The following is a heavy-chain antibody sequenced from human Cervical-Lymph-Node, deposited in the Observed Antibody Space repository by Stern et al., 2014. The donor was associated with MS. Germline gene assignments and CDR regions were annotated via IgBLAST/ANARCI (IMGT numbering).Heavy chain of an antibody. CDR1: RGSVRTSTYD. V-gene: IGHV4-39*01. D-gene: IGHD4-17*01. CDR2: IYYSGIT. CDR3: AKGSGTTPRLFDF. J-gene: IGHJ4*02. Sequence: QLQLQESGPGLVKPSETLSLTCAVSRGSVRTSTYDWVWIRQPPGKGPEWIGTIYYSGITHYNPSLKSRVAISVDTSKNQFSLSRSSGPAADTAVYYCAKGSGTTPRLFDFWGRGTLVTVSS.